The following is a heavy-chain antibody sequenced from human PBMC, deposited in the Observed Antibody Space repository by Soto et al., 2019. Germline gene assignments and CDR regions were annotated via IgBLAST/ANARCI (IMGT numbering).Heavy chain of an antibody. CDR3: ARGAPGGSYYYGMDV. V-gene: IGHV1-69*13. CDR2: IIPIFGTA. CDR1: GGTFISYA. Sequence: SVKVSCKASGGTFISYAISLVLQAPGQVLEWMGGIIPIFGTANYAQKFQGRVTITADESTSTAYMELSSLRSEDTAVYYCARGAPGGSYYYGMDVWGQGTTVTVSS. J-gene: IGHJ6*02.